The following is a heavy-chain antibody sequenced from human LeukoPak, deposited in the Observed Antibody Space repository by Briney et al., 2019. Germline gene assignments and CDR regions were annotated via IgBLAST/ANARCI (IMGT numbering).Heavy chain of an antibody. CDR2: IYYSGYT. CDR1: GGSVTSGGSY. J-gene: IGHJ4*02. Sequence: SETLSPTCSVSGGSVTSGGSYWSWIRQHPGKGLEWIGYIYYSGYTFYSPSLKNRFFISLDTSKNQFSLKFNSVTAADTAVYYCARGGFYGSGSLFDSWGQGTLVTVSS. D-gene: IGHD3-10*01. V-gene: IGHV4-31*03. CDR3: ARGGFYGSGSLFDS.